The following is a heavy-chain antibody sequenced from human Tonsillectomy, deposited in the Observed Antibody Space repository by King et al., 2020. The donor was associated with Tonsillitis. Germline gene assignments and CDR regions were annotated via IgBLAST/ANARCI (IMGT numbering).Heavy chain of an antibody. CDR2: IRSKANSYAT. CDR3: TGRDDSSGYYPFWDY. Sequence: VQLVESGGGLVQPGGSLKLSCAASGFTFSGSAMHWVRQASGKGLEWVGRIRSKANSYATAYAASVKGRFTISRDDSKNTAYLQMNSLKIEDTAVYYCTGRDDSSGYYPFWDYWGQGTLVTVSS. V-gene: IGHV3-73*01. D-gene: IGHD3-22*01. J-gene: IGHJ4*02. CDR1: GFTFSGSA.